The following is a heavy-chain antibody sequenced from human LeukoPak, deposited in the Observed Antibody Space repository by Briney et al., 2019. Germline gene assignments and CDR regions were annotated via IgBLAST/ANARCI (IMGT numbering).Heavy chain of an antibody. J-gene: IGHJ6*03. CDR1: GGSFRGYY. D-gene: IGHD4-23*01. Sequence: PAETLSLTCAVYGGSFRGYYWSWIRQPPGKGLEWIGEFNYSGNTNHNPPPKSRVTISVEASKTQFALKLRSVTAADTAVYYCARTTEGYGGGPGYSDYCYIDVWGKGTTVTISS. CDR2: FNYSGNT. V-gene: IGHV4-34*01. CDR3: ARTTEGYGGGPGYSDYCYIDV.